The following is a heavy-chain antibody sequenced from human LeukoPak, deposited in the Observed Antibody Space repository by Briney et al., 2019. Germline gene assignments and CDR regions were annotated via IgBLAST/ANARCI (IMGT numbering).Heavy chain of an antibody. CDR3: ARDRGPRGYDSSAYY. CDR2: INSDGSST. V-gene: IGHV3-74*01. CDR1: GFTFRSYW. D-gene: IGHD3-22*01. Sequence: PGGSLRLSCAASGFTFRSYWMHWVRQSPGKGLVWVSRINSDGSSTTYADSVKGRFTISRDNAKNTLYLQMNSLRAEDTAVYYCARDRGPRGYDSSAYYWGQGILVTVSS. J-gene: IGHJ4*02.